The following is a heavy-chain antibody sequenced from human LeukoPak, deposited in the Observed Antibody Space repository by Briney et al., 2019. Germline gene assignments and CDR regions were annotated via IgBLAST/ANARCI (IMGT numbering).Heavy chain of an antibody. CDR3: ARVLVGTDY. J-gene: IGHJ4*02. D-gene: IGHD1-26*01. CDR2: INHSGST. CDR1: GFTFSSYA. V-gene: IGHV4-34*01. Sequence: GSLRLSCAASGFTFSSYAMSWIRQPPGKGLEWIGEINHSGSTNYNPSLKSRVTISVDTSKNQFSLKLSSVTAADTAVYYCARVLVGTDYWGQGTLVTVSS.